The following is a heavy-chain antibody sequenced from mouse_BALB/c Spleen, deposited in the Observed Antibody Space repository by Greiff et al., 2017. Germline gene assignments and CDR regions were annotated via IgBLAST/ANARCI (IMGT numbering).Heavy chain of an antibody. CDR1: GYSITSDYA. Sequence: EVQLQQSGPGLVKPSQSLSLTCTVTGYSITSDYAWNWIRQFPGNKLEWMGYISYSGSTSYNPSLKSRISITRDTSKNQFFLQLNSVTTEDTATYYCARDGGGYFDYWGQGTTLTVSS. D-gene: IGHD1-1*02. V-gene: IGHV3-2*02. CDR3: ARDGGGYFDY. CDR2: ISYSGST. J-gene: IGHJ2*01.